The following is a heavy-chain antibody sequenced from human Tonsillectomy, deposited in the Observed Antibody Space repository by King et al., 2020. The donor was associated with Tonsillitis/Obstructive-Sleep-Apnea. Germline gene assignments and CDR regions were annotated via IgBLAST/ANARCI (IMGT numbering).Heavy chain of an antibody. J-gene: IGHJ4*02. CDR2: IYYSGST. CDR1: GGSISSYY. CDR3: AGGYDMLTGYLDYFDY. V-gene: IGHV4-59*01. D-gene: IGHD3-9*01. Sequence: QLQESGPGLVKPSETLSLTCTVSGGSISSYYWSWIRQPPGKGLEWIGYIYYSGSTNYNPSLKSRVTISVDTSKNQFSLKLSSVTAADTAVYYCAGGYDMLTGYLDYFDYWGQGTLVTVSS.